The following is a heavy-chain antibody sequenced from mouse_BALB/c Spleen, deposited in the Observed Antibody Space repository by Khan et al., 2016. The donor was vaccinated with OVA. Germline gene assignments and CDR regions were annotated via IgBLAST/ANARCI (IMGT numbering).Heavy chain of an antibody. V-gene: IGHV1-7*01. CDR3: ANHGSSSAWLTY. J-gene: IGHJ3*01. D-gene: IGHD1-1*01. CDR1: GYTFTSYW. CDR2: INPSTGYT. Sequence: PLQQSGAELAKPGASVKMSCKASGYTFTSYWMHWVKQRPGQGLEWIGYINPSTGYTEYNQRFKDKATLTADKSSSTAYMQLSSLTSEESAVYYCANHGSSSAWLTYWGQGTLVTVSA.